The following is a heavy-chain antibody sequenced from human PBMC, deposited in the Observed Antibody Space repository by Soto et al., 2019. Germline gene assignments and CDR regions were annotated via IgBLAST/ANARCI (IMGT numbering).Heavy chain of an antibody. Sequence: GGSLRLSCAASGFTFSSYAMSWVRQAPGKGLEWVSAISGSGGSTYYADSVKGRFTISRDNSKNTLYLQMNSLRAEDTAVYYCAKGQQWLGDKLIDYWGQGTLVTVSS. D-gene: IGHD6-19*01. J-gene: IGHJ4*02. CDR3: AKGQQWLGDKLIDY. V-gene: IGHV3-23*01. CDR1: GFTFSSYA. CDR2: ISGSGGST.